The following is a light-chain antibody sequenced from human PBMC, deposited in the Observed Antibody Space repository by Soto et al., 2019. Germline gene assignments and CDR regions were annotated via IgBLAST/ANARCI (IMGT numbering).Light chain of an antibody. CDR3: QQYGSSGLT. V-gene: IGKV3-20*01. J-gene: IGKJ4*01. CDR1: QSVSSSY. CDR2: CAS. Sequence: EIVLTQSPGTLSLPPGERATLSCSASQSVSSSYLAWYQQKPGQAPRLLIYCASSRATGIPDRFSGSGSGTHFTLTISRLEPADFAVYYCQQYGSSGLTFGGGNKVEIK.